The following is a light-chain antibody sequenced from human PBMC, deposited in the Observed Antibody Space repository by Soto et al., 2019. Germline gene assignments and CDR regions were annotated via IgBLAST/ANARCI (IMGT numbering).Light chain of an antibody. CDR2: GAS. J-gene: IGKJ3*01. CDR3: RQYGNSPRT. CDR1: QSVSSSY. V-gene: IGKV3-20*01. Sequence: EIVLTQSPGTLSLSPGERATLSCRASQSVSSSYLAWYQQKPGQAPRLLIYGASSRATGIPDRFSGSGSGTDFTLTISRLEPEDFAVDYCRQYGNSPRTFGPGTKVDIK.